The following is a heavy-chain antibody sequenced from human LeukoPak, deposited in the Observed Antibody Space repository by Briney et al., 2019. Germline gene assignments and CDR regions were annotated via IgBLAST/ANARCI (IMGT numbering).Heavy chain of an antibody. CDR2: IHYSGST. V-gene: IGHV4-39*07. Sequence: SETLSLTCTVSGGSISSSSYYWGWIRQPPGKGLEWIGGIHYSGSTYYYPSLKSRVTISVDTSKNQFSLKLSSVTAADTAVYYCARGRLQIVVVPAARRYNWFDPWGQGTLVTVSS. CDR3: ARGRLQIVVVPAARRYNWFDP. J-gene: IGHJ5*02. CDR1: GGSISSSSYY. D-gene: IGHD2-2*01.